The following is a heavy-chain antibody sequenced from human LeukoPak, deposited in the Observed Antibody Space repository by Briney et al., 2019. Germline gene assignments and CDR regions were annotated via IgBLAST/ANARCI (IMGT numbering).Heavy chain of an antibody. J-gene: IGHJ4*02. CDR1: GGSISSYY. Sequence: PSETLSLTCIVSGGSISSYYWSWIRQPPGKGLEWIGYIYYSGSTNYNPSLKSRVTISVDTSKNQFSLKLSSVTAADTAVYYCVAYDYGDPTRDYWGQGTLVTVSS. D-gene: IGHD4-17*01. CDR2: IYYSGST. V-gene: IGHV4-59*12. CDR3: VAYDYGDPTRDY.